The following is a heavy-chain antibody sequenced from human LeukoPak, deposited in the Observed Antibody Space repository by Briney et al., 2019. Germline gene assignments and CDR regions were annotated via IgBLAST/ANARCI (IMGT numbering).Heavy chain of an antibody. Sequence: SETLSLTCTVSGGSISGYYWSWIRQPPGKGLEWIGYIYYSGSTSYNPSLKGRVTTSIDTSQKQFSLKLRSVTAAVTAMYYCARSAWGYAFDIWGRGTMVTVSS. CDR3: ARSAWGYAFDI. CDR2: IYYSGST. CDR1: GGSISGYY. J-gene: IGHJ3*02. V-gene: IGHV4-59*01. D-gene: IGHD7-27*01.